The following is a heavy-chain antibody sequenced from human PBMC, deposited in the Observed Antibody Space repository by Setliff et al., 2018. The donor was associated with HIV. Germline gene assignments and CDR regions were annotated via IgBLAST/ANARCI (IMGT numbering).Heavy chain of an antibody. Sequence: PGGSLRLSCVASAASGFTFSDAWMSWVRQAPGKGLEWVSSISSTGTYIYYADSMKGRFTISRDNAEKSLYLQMNSLRADDTAIYYCARAGTGRSPEAFNMWSQGTMVTVSS. CDR1: GFTFSDAW. V-gene: IGHV3-21*04. D-gene: IGHD1-26*01. J-gene: IGHJ3*02. CDR2: ISSTGTYI. CDR3: ARAGTGRSPEAFNM.